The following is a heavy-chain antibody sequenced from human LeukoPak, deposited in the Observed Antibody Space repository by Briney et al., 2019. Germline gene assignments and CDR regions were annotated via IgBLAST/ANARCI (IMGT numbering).Heavy chain of an antibody. Sequence: GGSLRLSCAASGFTFDDYAMHWVRQAPGKGLEWVSGVSGSGGSTYYADSVKGRFTISRDNSKNTLYLQMNSLRAEDTAVYYCAKVTYYDFWSGFDYWGQGTLVTVSS. D-gene: IGHD3-3*01. CDR2: VSGSGGST. V-gene: IGHV3-23*01. J-gene: IGHJ4*02. CDR1: GFTFDDYA. CDR3: AKVTYYDFWSGFDY.